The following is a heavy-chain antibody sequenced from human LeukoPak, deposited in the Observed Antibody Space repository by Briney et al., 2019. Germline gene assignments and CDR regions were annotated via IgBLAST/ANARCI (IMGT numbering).Heavy chain of an antibody. J-gene: IGHJ6*03. V-gene: IGHV3-48*01. CDR3: ARFAAGGSYYYYMDV. Sequence: GSLRLSCAASGFTFSSYTMNWVRQPPGKGLEWVSNIGTSSTTIYFADSVKGRFTISRDNAKNSLYLQMNSLRADDTAVYYCARFAAGGSYYYYMDVWGKGTTVTVSS. CDR1: GFTFSSYT. D-gene: IGHD6-25*01. CDR2: IGTSSTTI.